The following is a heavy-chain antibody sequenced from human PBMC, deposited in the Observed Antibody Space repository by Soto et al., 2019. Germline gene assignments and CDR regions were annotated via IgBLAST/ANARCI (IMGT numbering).Heavy chain of an antibody. V-gene: IGHV1-69*12. CDR2: IIPIFGTA. D-gene: IGHD1-20*01. Sequence: QVQLVQSGAEVKKPGSSVKVSCKASGGTFSSYAINWVRQAPGQGLEWMGGIIPIFGTADYAQKFQCRVTITADESTSKAYMELSSLRSEDTAVYYCARSLTGTYYYYGMDVWGQGTTVTVSS. CDR1: GGTFSSYA. CDR3: ARSLTGTYYYYGMDV. J-gene: IGHJ6*02.